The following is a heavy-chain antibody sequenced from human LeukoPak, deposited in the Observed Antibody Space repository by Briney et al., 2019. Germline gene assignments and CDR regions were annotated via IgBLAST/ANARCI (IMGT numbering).Heavy chain of an antibody. CDR2: ISAYNGNT. V-gene: IGHV1-18*01. J-gene: IGHJ6*03. CDR3: ARVGAYCSSTSCYPPRYHYYMDV. Sequence: ASVKVSCKASGYTFTSYGISWVRQAPGQGLEWMGWISAYNGNTNYAQKLQGRVTMTTDTSTSTAYMELRSLRSDDTAVYYCARVGAYCSSTSCYPPRYHYYMDVWGKGTTVTVSS. D-gene: IGHD2-2*01. CDR1: GYTFTSYG.